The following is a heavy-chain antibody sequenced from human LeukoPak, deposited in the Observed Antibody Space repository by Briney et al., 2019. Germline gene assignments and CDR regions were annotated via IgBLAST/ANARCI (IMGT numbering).Heavy chain of an antibody. Sequence: GGSLRLSCAASGVTFSDYYMSWIRQAPGKGLEWVSYISSSGSTIYYADSVKGRFTISRDNAKNSLYLQMNSLRSEDTAVYYCARGLEGYCTNSVCYLFYDYYYYYYMDVWGKGTTVTVSS. J-gene: IGHJ6*03. CDR3: ARGLEGYCTNSVCYLFYDYYYYYYMDV. CDR2: ISSSGSTI. V-gene: IGHV3-11*01. CDR1: GVTFSDYY. D-gene: IGHD2-8*01.